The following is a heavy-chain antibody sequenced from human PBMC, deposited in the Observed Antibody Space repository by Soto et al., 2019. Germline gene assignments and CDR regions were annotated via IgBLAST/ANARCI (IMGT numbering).Heavy chain of an antibody. CDR1: LFSLSTSGMR. V-gene: IGHV2-70*04. CDR2: IDWDDDK. J-gene: IGHJ5*02. D-gene: IGHD3-3*01. Sequence: SGPTLANPTQTLTLTCTFSLFSLSTSGMRVSWIRQPPGKALEWLARIDWDDDKFYSTSLKTRLTISKDTSKNQVVLTMTNMDPVDTSTYYCARSWTRVVHPFDPWGQGTLVTVSS. CDR3: ARSWTRVVHPFDP.